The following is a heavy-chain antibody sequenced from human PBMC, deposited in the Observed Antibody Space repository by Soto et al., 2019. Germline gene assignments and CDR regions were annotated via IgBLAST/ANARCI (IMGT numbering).Heavy chain of an antibody. CDR2: MNPNSGNT. J-gene: IGHJ4*02. D-gene: IGHD3-3*01. CDR3: ARGGSPLLRFLEWTIDY. V-gene: IGHV1-8*01. Sequence: QVQLVQSGAEVKKPGASVKVSCKASGYTFTSYDINWVRQATGQGLEWMGWMNPNSGNTGYAQKFQGRVTMTRNTSISTAYKELSSLRSEDTAVYYCARGGSPLLRFLEWTIDYWGQGTLVTVSS. CDR1: GYTFTSYD.